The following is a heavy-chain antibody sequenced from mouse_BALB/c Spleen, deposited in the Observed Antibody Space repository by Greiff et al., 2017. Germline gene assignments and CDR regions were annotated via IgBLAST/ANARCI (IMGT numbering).Heavy chain of an antibody. CDR1: GFNIKDYY. CDR3: VIYDGYYFDF. J-gene: IGHJ1*01. Sequence: EVQLQQAGAELVGPGALVKLSCKASGFNIKDYYMHWVKQRPEQGLEWIGWIDPENGNTIFDPKFQGKASKTANTSSNTAYLQLSSLTSEDTAVDYCVIYDGYYFDFWGEGTTVTVSS. V-gene: IGHV14-1*02. CDR2: IDPENGNT. D-gene: IGHD2-3*01.